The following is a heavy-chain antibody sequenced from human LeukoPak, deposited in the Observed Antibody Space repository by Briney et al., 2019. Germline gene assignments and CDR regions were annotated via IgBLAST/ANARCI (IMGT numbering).Heavy chain of an antibody. V-gene: IGHV3-23*01. D-gene: IGHD3-16*01. CDR1: GFTFGKYW. CDR3: AKVTGGDMITYGGLDY. CDR2: ISGSGDST. J-gene: IGHJ4*02. Sequence: GGSLRLSCVASGFTFGKYWMSWVRQAPGKGLEWVSAISGSGDSTYYADSVKGRFTISRDNSKNTLYLQMNSLRAEDTAVYYCAKVTGGDMITYGGLDYWGQGTLVTVSS.